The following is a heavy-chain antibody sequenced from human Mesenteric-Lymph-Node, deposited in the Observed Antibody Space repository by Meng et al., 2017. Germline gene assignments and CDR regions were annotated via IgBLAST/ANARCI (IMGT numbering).Heavy chain of an antibody. V-gene: IGHV1-3*01. CDR2: INAGNGNT. J-gene: IGHJ4*02. CDR1: GGTFSSYA. CDR3: ARGGLAVASFDY. Sequence: ASVKVSCKASGGTFSSYAISWVRQAPGQGLEWMGWINAGNGNTKYSQKFQGRVTITRDTSASTAYMELSSLRSEDTAVYYCARGGLAVASFDYWGQGTLVTVSS. D-gene: IGHD6-19*01.